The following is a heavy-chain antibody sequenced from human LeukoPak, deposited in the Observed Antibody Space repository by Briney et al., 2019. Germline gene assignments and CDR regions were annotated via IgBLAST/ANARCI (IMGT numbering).Heavy chain of an antibody. V-gene: IGHV4-31*03. Sequence: SETLSLTCIVSGGSINRGGHYWSWIRQHPGKGLEWIGCIFYSGSTYYNPSLKSRVSISGDTSKMQISLKLSSVTAADTAVYYCARSATTFYYGMDVWGQGTTVTVSS. J-gene: IGHJ6*02. D-gene: IGHD5-12*01. CDR3: ARSATTFYYGMDV. CDR2: IFYSGST. CDR1: GGSINRGGHY.